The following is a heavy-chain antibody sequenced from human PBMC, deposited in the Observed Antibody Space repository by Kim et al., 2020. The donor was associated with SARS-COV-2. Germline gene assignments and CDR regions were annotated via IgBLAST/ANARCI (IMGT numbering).Heavy chain of an antibody. CDR1: GFTFSSYD. CDR3: AKGLPGGGDRYFDL. J-gene: IGHJ2*01. V-gene: IGHV3-23*01. CDR2: IGSSGGTT. Sequence: GGSLRLSCATSGFTFSSYDMNWVRQAPGKGLEWVAIIGSSGGTTYYAEPVKGRFTISRDNSKNTLYLQMNSLRAEDTATYYCAKGLPGGGDRYFDLWGRGTLVTVSS. D-gene: IGHD2-21*02.